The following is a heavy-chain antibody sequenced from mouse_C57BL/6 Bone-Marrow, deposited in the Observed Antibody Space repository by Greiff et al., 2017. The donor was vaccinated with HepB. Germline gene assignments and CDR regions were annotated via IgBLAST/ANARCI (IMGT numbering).Heavy chain of an antibody. J-gene: IGHJ2*01. D-gene: IGHD4-1*01. CDR1: GFNIKDYY. CDR2: IDPEDGEN. CDR3: ATPLTGPFDY. Sequence: VQLKQSGAELVKPGASVKLSCTASGFNIKDYYMHWVKQRTEQGLEWIGRIDPEDGENKYAPKFPGKATITADTSSNTAYLQLSSLTSEDTAVYYCATPLTGPFDYWGQGTTLTVSS. V-gene: IGHV14-2*01.